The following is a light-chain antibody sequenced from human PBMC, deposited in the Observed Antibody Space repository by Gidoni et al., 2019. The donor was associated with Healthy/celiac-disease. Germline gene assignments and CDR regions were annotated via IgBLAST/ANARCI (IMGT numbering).Light chain of an antibody. CDR1: QSVLYSSNNKNY. CDR2: WAS. J-gene: IGKJ4*01. CDR3: QQYYSTPPLT. Sequence: DIVMTQSPASLAVSLGARAPINCKSSQSVLYSSNNKNYLAWYQQKPGQPPKLLIYWASTRESGVPDRFSGSGSGTDFTLTISSLQAEDVAVYYCQQYYSTPPLTFGGGTKVEIK. V-gene: IGKV4-1*01.